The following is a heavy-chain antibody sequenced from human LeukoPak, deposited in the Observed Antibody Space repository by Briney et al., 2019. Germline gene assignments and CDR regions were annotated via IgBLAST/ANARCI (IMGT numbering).Heavy chain of an antibody. Sequence: ASVKVSCKASGYTFTSYDINWVRQAPGQGLEWMGWINTNTGNPTYAQGFTGRFVFSLDTSVSTAYLQISSLKAEDTAVYYCARGPLVPTTVTYFDYWGQGTLVTVSS. J-gene: IGHJ4*02. CDR2: INTNTGNP. CDR1: GYTFTSYD. D-gene: IGHD4-17*01. CDR3: ARGPLVPTTVTYFDY. V-gene: IGHV7-4-1*02.